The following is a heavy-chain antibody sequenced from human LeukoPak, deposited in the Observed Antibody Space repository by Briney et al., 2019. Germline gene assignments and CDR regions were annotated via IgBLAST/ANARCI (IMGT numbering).Heavy chain of an antibody. D-gene: IGHD4-17*01. CDR1: GFTFSSYA. CDR2: ISYDGSNK. V-gene: IGHV3-30*04. CDR3: ARARLATVTTFYYYYMDV. Sequence: GGSLRLSCAASGFTFSSYAMHWVRQAPGKGLEWVAVISYDGSNKYYADSVKGRFTISRDNSKNTLYLQMNSLRAEDTAVYYCARARLATVTTFYYYYMDVWGKGTTVTVSS. J-gene: IGHJ6*03.